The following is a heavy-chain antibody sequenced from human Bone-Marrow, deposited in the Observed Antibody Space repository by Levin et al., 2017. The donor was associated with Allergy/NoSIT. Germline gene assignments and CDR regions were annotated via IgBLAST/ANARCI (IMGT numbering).Heavy chain of an antibody. J-gene: IGHJ6*02. CDR2: IFDGGDT. CDR1: GGSVSAGGYT. D-gene: IGHD3-3*02. Sequence: TSETLSLTCAVSGGSVSAGGYTWNWIRQPPGKGLEWIGYIFDGGDTYSTPSLKSRVTISVDRSTNQFSLKLSSVTAADTAVYYCARGPEHFYHGLDVWGQGTAVTVSS. V-gene: IGHV4-30-2*01. CDR3: ARGPEHFYHGLDV.